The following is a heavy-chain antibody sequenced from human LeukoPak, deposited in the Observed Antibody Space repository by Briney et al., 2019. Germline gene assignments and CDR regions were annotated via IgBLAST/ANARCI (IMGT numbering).Heavy chain of an antibody. V-gene: IGHV3-23*01. CDR2: ISGSGGST. D-gene: IGHD2-2*01. CDR3: ARVRAGYCTSTSCYTGMDV. J-gene: IGHJ6*02. CDR1: GFSFSSYG. Sequence: PGGSLRLSCAGSGFSFSSYGMNWVRQAPGKGLEWVSVISGSGGSTFYADSVKGRFTISRDNSKFTLYMQMNSLRAEDTAVYYCARVRAGYCTSTSCYTGMDVWGQGTTVTVSS.